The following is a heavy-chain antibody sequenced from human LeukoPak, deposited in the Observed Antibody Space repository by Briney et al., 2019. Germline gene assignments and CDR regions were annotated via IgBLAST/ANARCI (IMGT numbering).Heavy chain of an antibody. Sequence: PSETLSLTCTVSGGSLSSYYWNWIRQPPGKGLEWIGYIYYSGSTNYNPSLKSRVTISVDTSKNQFSLKVSSVTAADTAVYYCARGPNDYGDWYLDYWGQGILVTVSS. CDR3: ARGPNDYGDWYLDY. D-gene: IGHD4-17*01. CDR1: GGSLSSYY. J-gene: IGHJ4*02. V-gene: IGHV4-59*01. CDR2: IYYSGST.